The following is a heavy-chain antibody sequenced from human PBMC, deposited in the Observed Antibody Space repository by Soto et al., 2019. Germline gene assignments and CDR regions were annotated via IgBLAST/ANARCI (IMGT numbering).Heavy chain of an antibody. CDR3: ARNIAAAVVFDY. V-gene: IGHV1-3*01. J-gene: IGHJ4*02. CDR2: INAGNGNT. D-gene: IGHD6-13*01. Sequence: SVKLSCKAAGYTFTSYVSRWVRLATGQRLEWMGWINAGNGNTKYSQKFQGRVTITRDTSASTAYMELSSLRSEDTAVYYCARNIAAAVVFDYWGQGTLVTVSS. CDR1: GYTFTSYV.